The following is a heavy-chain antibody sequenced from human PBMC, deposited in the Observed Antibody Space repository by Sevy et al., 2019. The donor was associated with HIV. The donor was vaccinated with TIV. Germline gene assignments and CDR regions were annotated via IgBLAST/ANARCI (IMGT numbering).Heavy chain of an antibody. Sequence: GGSLRLSCAASGFTFSSYAMSWVRQAPGKGLEWVSAISGSGGSTYYADSVKGRFTISRDNSKNTLYLQMNSLRAEDTAVYYCAKEGTTMVRGGKIKPDNWFDPWGQGTLVTVSS. CDR3: AKEGTTMVRGGKIKPDNWFDP. CDR1: GFTFSSYA. D-gene: IGHD3-10*01. J-gene: IGHJ5*02. CDR2: ISGSGGST. V-gene: IGHV3-23*01.